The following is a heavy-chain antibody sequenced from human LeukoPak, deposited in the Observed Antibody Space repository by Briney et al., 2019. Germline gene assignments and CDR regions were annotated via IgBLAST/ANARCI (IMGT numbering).Heavy chain of an antibody. CDR2: IYYSGST. Sequence: SSETLSLTCTVSGGSISSYYWSWIRQPPGKGLEWIGYIYYSGSTNYNPSLKSRVTISVDTSKNEFSLKVRSVTAADTAVYYCARASVQGYYDSSGYYHIRGYYFDYWGQGTLVTVSS. J-gene: IGHJ4*02. V-gene: IGHV4-59*01. CDR3: ARASVQGYYDSSGYYHIRGYYFDY. CDR1: GGSISSYY. D-gene: IGHD3-22*01.